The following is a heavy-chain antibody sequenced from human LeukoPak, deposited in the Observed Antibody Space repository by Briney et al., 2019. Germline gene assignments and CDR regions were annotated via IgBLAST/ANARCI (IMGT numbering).Heavy chain of an antibody. CDR2: ISSSSSYI. D-gene: IGHD3-22*01. CDR3: ARGGTMIVVVYFDY. Sequence: GGSLRLSCAASGFTFSSYSMTWVRQAPGKGLEWVSSISSSSSYIYYADSVKGRFTISRDNAKNSLYLQKNSLRAEDTAVYYCARGGTMIVVVYFDYWGQGTLVTVSS. CDR1: GFTFSSYS. V-gene: IGHV3-21*01. J-gene: IGHJ4*02.